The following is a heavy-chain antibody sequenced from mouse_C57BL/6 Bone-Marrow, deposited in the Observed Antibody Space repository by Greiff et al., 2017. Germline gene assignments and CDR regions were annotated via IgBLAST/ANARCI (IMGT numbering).Heavy chain of an antibody. J-gene: IGHJ3*01. V-gene: IGHV1-69*01. CDR2: IDPSDSYT. D-gene: IGHD2-2*01. CDR3: AREGYAYAGFAY. Sequence: QVQLQQPGAELVMPGASVKLSCKASGYTFTSYWMHWVKQRPGQGLEWIGEIDPSDSYTNYNQKFKGKSTLTVDKSSSTAYMQLSSLTSEDSAVYDCAREGYAYAGFAYGDQGKGVTVTA. CDR1: GYTFTSYW.